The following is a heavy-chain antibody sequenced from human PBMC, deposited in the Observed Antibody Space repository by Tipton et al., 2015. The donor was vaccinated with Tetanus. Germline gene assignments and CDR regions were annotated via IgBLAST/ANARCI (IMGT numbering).Heavy chain of an antibody. CDR1: GFSFSSYS. V-gene: IGHV3-21*01. CDR3: ARVGNYGVNVDAFDI. J-gene: IGHJ3*02. Sequence: QLVQSGGGLVKPGGSLRLSCAASGFSFSSYSMNWVRQAPGKGLDWVSSISSGGNYIYYADSGKGRFTISRDGNSLYLQMNSLRAEDTAVYYCARVGNYGVNVDAFDIWGQGTMVTVSS. CDR2: ISSGGNYI. D-gene: IGHD4-23*01.